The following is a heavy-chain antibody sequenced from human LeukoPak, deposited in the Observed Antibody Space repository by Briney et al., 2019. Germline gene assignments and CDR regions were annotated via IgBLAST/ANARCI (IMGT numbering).Heavy chain of an antibody. CDR1: GYTFTGYY. J-gene: IGHJ4*02. Sequence: ASVKVSCKASGYTFTGYYMHLVRQARGLGLEWMGWINPNSGGTNYAQKFQGRVTMTRDTSISTAYMELSRLRSDDTAVHYCAREMGIGGFLPYVVYWGQGTLVTVSS. V-gene: IGHV1-2*02. CDR3: AREMGIGGFLPYVVY. D-gene: IGHD3-10*01. CDR2: INPNSGGT.